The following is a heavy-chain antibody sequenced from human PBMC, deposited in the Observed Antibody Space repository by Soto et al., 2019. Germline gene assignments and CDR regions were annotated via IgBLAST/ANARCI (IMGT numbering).Heavy chain of an antibody. D-gene: IGHD3-16*01. CDR1: GASITSGHW. J-gene: IGHJ6*02. V-gene: IGHV4-4*02. Sequence: QVQLQESGPRLVRPSGALSLTCSVSGASITSGHWWTWVRQSPGKGLEWIGEISDRGSAYSNPSLKGRVSLSVDKSQNQFSLRLTSVTAADTAIYYCTRSTHAMNGGSHYMALDDDLVTGMDVWGPGTTVTASS. CDR2: ISDRGSA. CDR3: TRSTHAMNGGSHYMALDDDLVTGMDV.